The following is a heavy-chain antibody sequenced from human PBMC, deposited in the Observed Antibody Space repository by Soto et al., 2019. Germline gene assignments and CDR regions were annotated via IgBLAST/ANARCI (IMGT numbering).Heavy chain of an antibody. V-gene: IGHV4-31*03. Sequence: SETLSLTCTVSGGSISSGGYYWSWIRQHPGKGLEWIGYIYYSGSTYYNPSHKSRVTISVDTSKNQFSLKLSSVTAADTAVYYCARTMVRGVSKTYYYYGMDVWGQGTTVTVSS. CDR1: GGSISSGGYY. CDR3: ARTMVRGVSKTYYYYGMDV. J-gene: IGHJ6*02. D-gene: IGHD3-10*01. CDR2: IYYSGST.